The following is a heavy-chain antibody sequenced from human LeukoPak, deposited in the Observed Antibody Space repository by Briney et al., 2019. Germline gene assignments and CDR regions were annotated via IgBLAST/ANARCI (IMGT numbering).Heavy chain of an antibody. CDR3: ARVGTGTRDY. D-gene: IGHD1-7*01. V-gene: IGHV3-53*01. CDR2: IYSDNT. Sequence: GGSLRLSCTVSGFTVSSNSMSWVRQAPGKGLEWVSFIYSDNTHYADSVKGRFTISRDNAKNSLYLRMNSLRAEDTAVYYCARVGTGTRDYWGQGTLVTVSS. J-gene: IGHJ4*02. CDR1: GFTVSSNS.